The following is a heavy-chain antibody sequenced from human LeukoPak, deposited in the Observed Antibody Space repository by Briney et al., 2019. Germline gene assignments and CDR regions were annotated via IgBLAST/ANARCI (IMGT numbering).Heavy chain of an antibody. V-gene: IGHV1-58*02. CDR1: GFTFTSSA. CDR2: IVVGSGNT. Sequence: SVKVSCKASGFTFTSSAMQWVRQARGQRLEWIGWIVVGSGNTNYAQKFQERVTITRDMSTSTAYMELSSLRSEDTAVYYCAADERYLGLSGSYSLYYGMDVWGQGTTVTVSS. CDR3: AADERYLGLSGSYSLYYGMDV. D-gene: IGHD1-26*01. J-gene: IGHJ6*02.